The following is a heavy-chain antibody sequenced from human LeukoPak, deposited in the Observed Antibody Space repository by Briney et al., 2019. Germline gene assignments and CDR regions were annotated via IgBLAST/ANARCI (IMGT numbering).Heavy chain of an antibody. Sequence: KPSETLSLTCTVSGGSISSGGYYWSWIRQPPGKGLEWIGYIYHSGSTYYNASLKSRVTISVDKSKNQFSLKVRSATAADTAVYYCARGVYGGSPPYYFDYWGKGTLVTVSS. CDR1: GGSISSGGYY. D-gene: IGHD4-23*01. V-gene: IGHV4-30-2*01. J-gene: IGHJ4*02. CDR2: IYHSGST. CDR3: ARGVYGGSPPYYFDY.